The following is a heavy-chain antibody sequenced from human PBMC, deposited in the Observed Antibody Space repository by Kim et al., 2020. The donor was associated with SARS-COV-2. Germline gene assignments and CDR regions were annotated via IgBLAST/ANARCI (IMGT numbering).Heavy chain of an antibody. CDR3: AREASASFGI. D-gene: IGHD3-16*01. V-gene: IGHV3-23*01. CDR2: ITDAGVP. CDR1: GFTFSSYA. J-gene: IGHJ1*01. Sequence: GGSLRLSCAASGFTFSSYAMNWVRQAPGKGLEWVSGITDAGVPYQADSVKGRFTISRDNAKKTLHLQMNGLRAEDAAVHYCAREASASFGIWGQGTLVTV.